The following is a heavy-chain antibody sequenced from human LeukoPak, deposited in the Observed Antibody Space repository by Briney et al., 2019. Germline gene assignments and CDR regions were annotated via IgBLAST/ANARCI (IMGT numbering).Heavy chain of an antibody. Sequence: ASVNVSCKASGYTFTSYGISWVRQAPGQGLEGMGGISGYNGNREYVQNLQGRVTMTTDTSTSTAYMELRSLRSDDTAVYYCARYQTHRRNYDSSGYQIVPAFWGQGTLVTVSS. J-gene: IGHJ4*02. CDR3: ARYQTHRRNYDSSGYQIVPAF. CDR1: GYTFTSYG. V-gene: IGHV1-18*01. CDR2: ISGYNGNR. D-gene: IGHD3-22*01.